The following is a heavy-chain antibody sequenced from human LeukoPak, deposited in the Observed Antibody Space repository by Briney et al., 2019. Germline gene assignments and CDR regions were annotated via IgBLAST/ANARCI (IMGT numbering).Heavy chain of an antibody. V-gene: IGHV4-38-2*01. D-gene: IGHD6-13*01. J-gene: IGHJ4*02. Sequence: KSSETLSLTCAVSGYSISSGYYWGWIRQPPGKGLEWIGSIYHSGSTYYNPSLKSRVTISVDTSKNQLSLKLSSVTAADTAVYYCASLPSRYSSTRAWGQGTLVTVSS. CDR3: ASLPSRYSSTRA. CDR1: GYSISSGYY. CDR2: IYHSGST.